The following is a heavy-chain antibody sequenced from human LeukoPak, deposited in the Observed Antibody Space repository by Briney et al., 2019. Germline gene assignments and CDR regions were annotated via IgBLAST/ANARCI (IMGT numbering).Heavy chain of an antibody. D-gene: IGHD3-16*01. CDR2: IRYDGSDK. Sequence: GGSLRLSCAASGLTFRTYGMHWVRQAPGKGLEWVTFIRYDGSDKFYADSVKGRFTISRDNSKNTLFLQMNSLRLADTAVYYCAKRADYYDSSRALYDAFDLWGQGTMVTVSS. J-gene: IGHJ3*01. CDR1: GLTFRTYG. V-gene: IGHV3-30*02. CDR3: AKRADYYDSSRALYDAFDL.